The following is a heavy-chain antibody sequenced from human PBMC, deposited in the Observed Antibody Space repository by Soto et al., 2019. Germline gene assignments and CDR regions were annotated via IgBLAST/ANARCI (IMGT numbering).Heavy chain of an antibody. CDR1: GGTFSSYA. J-gene: IGHJ6*02. V-gene: IGHV1-69*13. CDR3: ARDRLLAVVVIRSYYYGMDV. CDR2: IIPIFGTA. D-gene: IGHD3-22*01. Sequence: SLKVSCKASGGTFSSYAISWVRQAPGQGLEWMGGIIPIFGTANYAQKFQGRVTITADESTSTAYMELSSLRSEDTAVYYCARDRLLAVVVIRSYYYGMDVWG.